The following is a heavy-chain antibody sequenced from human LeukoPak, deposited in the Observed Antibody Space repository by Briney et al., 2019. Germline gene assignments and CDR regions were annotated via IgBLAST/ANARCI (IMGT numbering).Heavy chain of an antibody. J-gene: IGHJ4*02. CDR3: ALTTDYGGKGFDY. V-gene: IGHV5-51*01. CDR2: IYPGGSDT. CDR1: GYSFTSYW. Sequence: GESLKISCKGSGYSFTSYWIGWVRQMPGKGLEWMGIIYPGGSDTRYSPSFQGQVTISADKSISTAYLQWSSLKASDTAMYYCALTTDYGGKGFDYWGQGTLVTVSS. D-gene: IGHD4-23*01.